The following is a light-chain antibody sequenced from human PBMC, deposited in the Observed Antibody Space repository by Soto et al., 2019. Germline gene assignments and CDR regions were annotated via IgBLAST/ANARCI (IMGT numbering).Light chain of an antibody. CDR3: QHYGTSLIT. J-gene: IGKJ5*01. CDR1: QSVSG. V-gene: IGKV3-20*01. CDR2: GAS. Sequence: EIVLTQSPGTLSLSPGERATLSCRASQSVSGMAWYQQIRGQAPRLLIYGASTRATGIPDRFSGSGSGTDFTLTITRLETEDFSVYYCQHYGTSLITFGQGTRLEIK.